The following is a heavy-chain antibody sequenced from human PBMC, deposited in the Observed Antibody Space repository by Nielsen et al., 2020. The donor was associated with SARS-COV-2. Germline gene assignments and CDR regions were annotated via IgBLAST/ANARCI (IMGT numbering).Heavy chain of an antibody. CDR2: IYPGDSDT. V-gene: IGHV5-51*01. Sequence: GESLKISCKGSGFRFTSYWIGWVRQMPGKGLEWMGIIYPGDSDTKYSPSFQGQVTFSADKSISTAYLQWSSLKASDTAIYYCARLYTSAWGNFDSWGQGTLVTVPS. CDR1: GFRFTSYW. J-gene: IGHJ4*02. CDR3: ARLYTSAWGNFDS. D-gene: IGHD6-19*01.